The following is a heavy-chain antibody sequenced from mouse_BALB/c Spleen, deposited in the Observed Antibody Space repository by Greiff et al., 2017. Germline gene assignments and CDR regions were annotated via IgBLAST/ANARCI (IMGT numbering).Heavy chain of an antibody. J-gene: IGHJ4*01. Sequence: QVQLQQSGAELVRPGSSVKISCKASGYAFSSYWMHWVKQRPGQGLELIGQIYPGAGDTKYNGKFKGKATLTADTSSSTAYMQLSSLTSEDSAVYFCARSGTTAPYYAMDYWGQGTSVTVAS. CDR3: ARSGTTAPYYAMDY. D-gene: IGHD1-2*01. V-gene: IGHV1-80*01. CDR2: IYPGAGDT. CDR1: GYAFSSYW.